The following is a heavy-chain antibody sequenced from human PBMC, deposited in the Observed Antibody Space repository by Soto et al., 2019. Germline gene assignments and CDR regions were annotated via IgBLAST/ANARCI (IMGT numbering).Heavy chain of an antibody. CDR2: ITSDSSNV. V-gene: IGHV3-21*01. J-gene: IGHJ4*02. D-gene: IGHD2-15*01. CDR3: ARDLGVALATLTLDY. CDR1: GFTFGNHS. Sequence: PGGSLRLCCAASGFTFGNHSMRWVSQAPGKGLEWVSYITSDSSNVHYADSVKGRFTISRDNAKNSLSLQMNTLRAEDTAVYYCARDLGVALATLTLDYWGQGTLVTVSS.